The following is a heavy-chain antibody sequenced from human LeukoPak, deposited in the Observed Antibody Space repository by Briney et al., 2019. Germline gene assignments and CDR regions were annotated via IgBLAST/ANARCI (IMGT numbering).Heavy chain of an antibody. Sequence: GRSLRLSCAASGFTFSSYGMHWVRQAPGKGLEWVAVIWYDGSNKYYADSVKGRFTISRDNSKNTLYLQMNSLRAEDTAVYYCARSAGIAALPNYWGQGTLVTVSS. D-gene: IGHD6-6*01. J-gene: IGHJ4*02. CDR3: ARSAGIAALPNY. V-gene: IGHV3-33*01. CDR2: IWYDGSNK. CDR1: GFTFSSYG.